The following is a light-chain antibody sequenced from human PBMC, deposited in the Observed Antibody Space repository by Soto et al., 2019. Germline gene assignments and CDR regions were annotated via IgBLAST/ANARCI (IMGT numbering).Light chain of an antibody. Sequence: QSALNQPASVSGSPGQSITISCTGTSSDVGGYNYVSWYQQHPGKAPKFMIYEVSNRPSGVSNRFSGSKSGNTASLTISGLQAEDEADYYCSSYTSNRTYVVFGGGTKLTVL. CDR3: SSYTSNRTYVV. CDR1: SSDVGGYNY. J-gene: IGLJ2*01. V-gene: IGLV2-14*01. CDR2: EVS.